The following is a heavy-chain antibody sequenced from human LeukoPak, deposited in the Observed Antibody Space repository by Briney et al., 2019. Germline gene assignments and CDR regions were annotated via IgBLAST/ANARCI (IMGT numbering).Heavy chain of an antibody. CDR3: GRASTNLRSDTPSAFDI. CDR1: GYIFTNYW. Sequence: HGESLKISCKASGYIFTNYWIGWVRQMPGKGLEWMGIIYPGDSDTRYSPSFQGQVTISADKSISTAYLQWSSLKASDTAMYYCGRASTNLRSDTPSAFDIWGQGTLVTVSS. J-gene: IGHJ3*02. D-gene: IGHD1-26*01. CDR2: IYPGDSDT. V-gene: IGHV5-51*01.